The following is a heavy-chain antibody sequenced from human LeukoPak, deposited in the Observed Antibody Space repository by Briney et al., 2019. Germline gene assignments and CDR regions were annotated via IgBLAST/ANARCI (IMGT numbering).Heavy chain of an antibody. D-gene: IGHD6-13*01. CDR3: ARSGFSSSLDFDY. J-gene: IGHJ4*02. V-gene: IGHV4-61*02. CDR2: IYTSGST. CDR1: GGSVSSGDYY. Sequence: SETLSLTCTVSGGSVSSGDYYWTWIRQPAGKGLEWIGRIYTSGSTNYNPSLKSRVTISVDTSKNQFSLKLSSVTAADTAVYYCARSGFSSSLDFDYWGQGTLVTVSS.